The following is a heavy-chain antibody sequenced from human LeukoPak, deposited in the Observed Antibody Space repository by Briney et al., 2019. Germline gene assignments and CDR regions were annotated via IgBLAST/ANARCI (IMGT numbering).Heavy chain of an antibody. Sequence: ASVKIFCKASGYTFTGYYMHWVRQAPGQGLEWMGWINPNSGGTNYAQKFQGRVTMTRDTSISTAYMELSRLRSDDTAVYYCARGLRGYSYVTEVYYFDYWGQGTLVTVSS. D-gene: IGHD5-18*01. CDR3: ARGLRGYSYVTEVYYFDY. J-gene: IGHJ4*02. V-gene: IGHV1-2*02. CDR2: INPNSGGT. CDR1: GYTFTGYY.